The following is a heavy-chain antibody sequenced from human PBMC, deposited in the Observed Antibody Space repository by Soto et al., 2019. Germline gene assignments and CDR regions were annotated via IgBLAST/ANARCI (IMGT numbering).Heavy chain of an antibody. Sequence: SVKVSCRASGGTFSSYAISWVRQAPGQGLEWMGGIIPIFGTANYAQKFQGRVTITADKSTSTAYMELSSLRSEDTAVYYCARGLAVAGTPVLYYYYYYGMDVWGQGTTVTVSS. CDR3: ARGLAVAGTPVLYYYYYYGMDV. D-gene: IGHD6-19*01. J-gene: IGHJ6*02. CDR1: GGTFSSYA. CDR2: IIPIFGTA. V-gene: IGHV1-69*06.